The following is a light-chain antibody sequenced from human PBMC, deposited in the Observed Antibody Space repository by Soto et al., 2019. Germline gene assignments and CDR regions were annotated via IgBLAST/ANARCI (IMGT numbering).Light chain of an antibody. CDR1: QSITSF. CDR3: QQRSNWPLT. J-gene: IGKJ4*01. CDR2: DVS. V-gene: IGKV3-11*01. Sequence: EIVLTQSPVTLSLSPGERATLSCRASQSITSFLAWYQQKPGQAPRLLIYDVSNRATGIPARFSGSGSGTAFTLTISSLEPEDFAVYYCQQRSNWPLTFGGGTKVEI.